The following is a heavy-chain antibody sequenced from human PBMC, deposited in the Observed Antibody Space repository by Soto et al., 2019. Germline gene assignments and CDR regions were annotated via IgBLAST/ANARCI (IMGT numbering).Heavy chain of an antibody. J-gene: IGHJ4*02. V-gene: IGHV3-30*18. CDR1: GFTFSSYG. CDR2: ISYDGTNK. D-gene: IGHD5-12*01. Sequence: QVQLVESGGGVVQPGRSLRLSCAAFGFTFSSYGMHWVRQAPGKGLEWVAVISYDGTNKYYADSVKGRFTISRDDSKNTLYLQMSSLRAEDTAVYYCAKAQDSGYYVRTEFDYWGQGNLVTVSS. CDR3: AKAQDSGYYVRTEFDY.